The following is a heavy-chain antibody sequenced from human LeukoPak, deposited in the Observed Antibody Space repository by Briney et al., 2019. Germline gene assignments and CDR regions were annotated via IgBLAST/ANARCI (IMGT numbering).Heavy chain of an antibody. Sequence: SETLSLTCTVSGGSISSYYWSWIRQPPGKGLEWIGYIYYSGSTNYNPSLKSRVTISVDTSKNQFSLKLSSVTAADTAVYYCARESTIFGVVIEYYWGQGTLVTVSS. J-gene: IGHJ4*02. D-gene: IGHD3-3*01. CDR1: GGSISSYY. CDR2: IYYSGST. CDR3: ARESTIFGVVIEYY. V-gene: IGHV4-59*01.